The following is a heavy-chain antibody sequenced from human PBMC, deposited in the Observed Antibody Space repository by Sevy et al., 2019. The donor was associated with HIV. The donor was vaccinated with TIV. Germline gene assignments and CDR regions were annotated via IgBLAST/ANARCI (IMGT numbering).Heavy chain of an antibody. CDR1: GFTFTNFW. CDR2: IHQDGSEK. CDR3: PRVAAGRSFDY. J-gene: IGHJ4*02. V-gene: IGHV3-7*01. Sequence: GGSLRLSCVGSGFTFTNFWMTWVRRAPGKGLEWVANIHQDGSEKNYVDSVKGRFTISKDDAKQSVFLQMNSLRVDDTAVYHCPRVAAGRSFDYWGQGTLVTVSS. D-gene: IGHD3-10*01.